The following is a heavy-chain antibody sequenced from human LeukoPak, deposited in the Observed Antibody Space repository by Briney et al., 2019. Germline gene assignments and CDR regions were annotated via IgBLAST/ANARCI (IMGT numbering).Heavy chain of an antibody. D-gene: IGHD3-10*01. V-gene: IGHV3-23*01. CDR1: GFTFSSYA. CDR2: ISGSGGST. CDR3: AKSYYYNSGSWGIFDY. J-gene: IGHJ4*02. Sequence: GGSLRLSCAASGFTFSSYAMSWVRQAPGKGLEWVSAISGSGGSTYYADSVKGRFTISRDSSKNTLYLQMNTLRAEDTAVYYCAKSYYYNSGSWGIFDYWGQGALVTVSS.